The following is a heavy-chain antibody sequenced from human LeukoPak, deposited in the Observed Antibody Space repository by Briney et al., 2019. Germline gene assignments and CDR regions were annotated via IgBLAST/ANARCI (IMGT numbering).Heavy chain of an antibody. Sequence: ASVKVSCKASGYTFTSYGISWVRQAPGQGVEWMGWISAYNGNTNYAQKLQGRVTMTTDTSTSTAYMELRSLRSDDTAVYYCARDYVPSAIPRWFDPWGQGTLVTVSS. J-gene: IGHJ5*02. CDR2: ISAYNGNT. CDR1: GYTFTSYG. CDR3: ARDYVPSAIPRWFDP. V-gene: IGHV1-18*01. D-gene: IGHD2-2*02.